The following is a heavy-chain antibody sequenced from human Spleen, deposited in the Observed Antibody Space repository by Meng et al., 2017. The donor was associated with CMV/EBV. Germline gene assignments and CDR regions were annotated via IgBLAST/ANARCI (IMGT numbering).Heavy chain of an antibody. CDR3: AKGVVVVPAAIWDYYGMDV. D-gene: IGHD2-2*01. CDR1: GFTVTGNH. J-gene: IGHJ6*02. V-gene: IGHV3-23*03. Sequence: GESLKISCAASGFTVTGNHMSWVRQAPGKGLEWVSVVYSGGSSTYYADSVKGRFTISRDNSKNTLYLQMNSLRAEDTAVYYCAKGVVVVPAAIWDYYGMDVWGQGTTVTVSS. CDR2: VYSGGSST.